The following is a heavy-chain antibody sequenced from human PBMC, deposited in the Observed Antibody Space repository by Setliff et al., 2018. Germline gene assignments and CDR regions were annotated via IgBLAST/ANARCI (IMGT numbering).Heavy chain of an antibody. V-gene: IGHV4-39*07. CDR3: ARVFYYGSGSYLYYLNS. CDR2: IYYSGST. CDR1: GGSISSSSYY. Sequence: SETLSLTCTVSGGSISSSSYYWGWIRQPPGKGLEWIGSIYYSGSTYYNPSLKSRVTISVDTSKNQFSLKLSSVTAADTAVYYCARVFYYGSGSYLYYLNSWGQGTLVAVSS. J-gene: IGHJ4*02. D-gene: IGHD3-10*01.